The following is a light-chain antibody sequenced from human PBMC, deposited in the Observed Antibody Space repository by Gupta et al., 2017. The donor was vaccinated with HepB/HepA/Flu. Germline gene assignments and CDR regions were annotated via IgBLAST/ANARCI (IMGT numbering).Light chain of an antibody. CDR1: SSDVGGYIY. Sequence: QSALTQPASVSGSPGQSITISCTGTSSDVGGYIYVSWYQQHPGKAPKLMIYDVSNRPSGVSNRFSGSKSGNTASLTISGLQAEDEAYYYCSSYTSSSVVFGGGTKLTVL. CDR2: DVS. CDR3: SSYTSSSVV. J-gene: IGLJ2*01. V-gene: IGLV2-14*01.